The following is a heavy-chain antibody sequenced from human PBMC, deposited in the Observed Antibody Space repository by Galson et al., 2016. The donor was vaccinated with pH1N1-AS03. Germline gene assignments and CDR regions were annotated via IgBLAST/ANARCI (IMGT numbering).Heavy chain of an antibody. CDR2: IWYDGSNK. Sequence: SLRLSCAAPGFSFSSFGMHWVRQAPGKGLEWVAVIWYDGSNKYYADSVKGRFTIPRDNTKNTLYLQMNSLRVEDTAVYFCARGRGYGQYYFDYWGQGTLVTVPS. V-gene: IGHV3-33*01. CDR1: GFSFSSFG. CDR3: ARGRGYGQYYFDY. D-gene: IGHD3-10*01. J-gene: IGHJ4*02.